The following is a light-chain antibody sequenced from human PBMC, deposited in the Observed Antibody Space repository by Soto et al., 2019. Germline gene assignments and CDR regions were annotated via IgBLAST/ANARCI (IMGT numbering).Light chain of an antibody. J-gene: IGKJ2*01. V-gene: IGKV3-20*01. CDR3: QQYGRSPYT. CDR2: DAS. CDR1: QSVSSY. Sequence: EIVMTQSPATRSVSPGERATLSCRASQSVSSYLAWFQQKPGQAPRLLIYDASSRATGISDRFSGSGSGTDFTLTISRLESEDFAVYYCQQYGRSPYTFGQGTKVDIK.